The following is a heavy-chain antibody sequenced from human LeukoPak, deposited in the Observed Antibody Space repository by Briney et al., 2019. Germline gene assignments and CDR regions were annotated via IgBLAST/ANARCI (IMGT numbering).Heavy chain of an antibody. CDR3: ARGTTVTTPPLD. J-gene: IGHJ4*02. CDR1: GFTVSSKY. V-gene: IGHV3-66*01. CDR2: MYNGGSS. D-gene: IGHD4-17*01. Sequence: GGSLRLSCAASGFTVSSKYMSWVRRAPGKGLEWVSVMYNGGSSYYADSVKGRFTISRDNSKNTLYLQMNSLRAEDTAVYYCARGTTVTTPPLDWGQGTLVTVSS.